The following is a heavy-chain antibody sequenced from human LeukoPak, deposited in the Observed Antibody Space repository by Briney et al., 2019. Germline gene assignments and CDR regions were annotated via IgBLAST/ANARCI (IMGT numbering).Heavy chain of an antibody. CDR3: ARNYYDSSCYYLFDY. Sequence: SETLSLTCTVSGGSISSYYWSWIRQPAGKGLEWIGRIYTSGSTNYNPSLKSRVTMSVDTSKNQFSLKLSSVTAADTAVYYCARNYYDSSCYYLFDYWGQGTLVTVSS. CDR2: IYTSGST. CDR1: GGSISSYY. V-gene: IGHV4-4*07. D-gene: IGHD3-22*01. J-gene: IGHJ4*02.